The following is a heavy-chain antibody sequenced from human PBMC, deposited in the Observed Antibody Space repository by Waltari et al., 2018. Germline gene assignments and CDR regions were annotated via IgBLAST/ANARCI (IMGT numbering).Heavy chain of an antibody. D-gene: IGHD3-22*01. V-gene: IGHV1-24*01. CDR2: FDPEDGET. CDR1: GYTLTELS. Sequence: QVQLVQSGAEVKKPGASVKVSCKVSGYTLTELSMHWVRPAPGHGLEWMGGFDPEDGETIYAQKFQGRVTMTEDTSTDTAYMELSSLRSEDTAVYYCATGVEYYDSSGYSSGNFDLWGRGTLVTVSS. CDR3: ATGVEYYDSSGYSSGNFDL. J-gene: IGHJ2*01.